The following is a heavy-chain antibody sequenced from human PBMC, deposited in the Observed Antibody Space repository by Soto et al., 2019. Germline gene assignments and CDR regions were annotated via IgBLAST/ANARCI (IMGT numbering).Heavy chain of an antibody. V-gene: IGHV1-18*01. J-gene: IGHJ4*02. CDR1: GYTFTSYG. CDR3: ARDGAVDGPRLSGDFDY. Sequence: QVQLVQSGAEVKKPGASVKVSCKASGYTFTSYGISWVRQAPGQGLEWMGWISAYNGNTNYAQKLQGRVTMTTDTAASTAYMELRSLRSDDTAVYYCARDGAVDGPRLSGDFDYWGQGTLFTVSS. D-gene: IGHD6-19*01. CDR2: ISAYNGNT.